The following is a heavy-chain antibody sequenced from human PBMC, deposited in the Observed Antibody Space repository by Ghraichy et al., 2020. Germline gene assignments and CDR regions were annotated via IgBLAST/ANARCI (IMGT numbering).Heavy chain of an antibody. D-gene: IGHD3-10*01. J-gene: IGHJ4*02. V-gene: IGHV3-23*01. CDR2: ISGSGGST. CDR1: GFTFSSYA. Sequence: GGSLRLSCAASGFTFSSYAMSWVRQAPGKGLEWVSAISGSGGSTYYADSVKGRFTISRDNSKNTLYLQMNSLRAEDTAVYYCAKDRADYYGSGRGVFWDQGTLVTVSS. CDR3: AKDRADYYGSGRGVF.